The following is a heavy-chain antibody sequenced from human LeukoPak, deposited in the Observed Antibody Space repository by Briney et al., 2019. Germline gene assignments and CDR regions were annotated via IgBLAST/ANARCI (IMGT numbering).Heavy chain of an antibody. Sequence: PGGSLRLSCAASGFTFSSYAMHWVRQAPGKGLEWVAVISYDGSNKYYADSVKGRFTISRDNSKNTLYLQMNSLRAEDTAVYYCARDRVVGATTIGLRLDAFDIWGQGTMVTVSS. CDR1: GFTFSSYA. D-gene: IGHD1-26*01. CDR3: ARDRVVGATTIGLRLDAFDI. V-gene: IGHV3-30*04. J-gene: IGHJ3*02. CDR2: ISYDGSNK.